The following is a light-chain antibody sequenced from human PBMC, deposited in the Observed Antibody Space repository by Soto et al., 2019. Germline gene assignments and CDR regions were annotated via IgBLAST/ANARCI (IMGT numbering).Light chain of an antibody. J-gene: IGKJ4*01. Sequence: EVVMTQYPATVSVSPGEGVTLSCRASQTISNDLAWYQQKPGQAPRLLIYGASTRATGVPARFSGGGSGTEFSLTIFSLQSEDFAFYYCQQNNKWPPVTFGGGTKVDIK. CDR2: GAS. CDR3: QQNNKWPPVT. CDR1: QTISND. V-gene: IGKV3-15*01.